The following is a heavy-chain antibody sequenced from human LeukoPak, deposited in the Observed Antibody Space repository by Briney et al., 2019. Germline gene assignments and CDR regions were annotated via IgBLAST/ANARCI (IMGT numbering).Heavy chain of an antibody. J-gene: IGHJ4*02. V-gene: IGHV5-51*01. Sequence: GESLKISCKASGYSFTSYWIAWVRQMPGKGLEWMGIIYPGDSDTRYSPSFQGQVTISADKSISTAYLQWSSLKASDTAMYYCARDKSGSASGSGRYDYWGQGTLVTASS. CDR2: IYPGDSDT. D-gene: IGHD1-26*01. CDR1: GYSFTSYW. CDR3: ARDKSGSASGSGRYDY.